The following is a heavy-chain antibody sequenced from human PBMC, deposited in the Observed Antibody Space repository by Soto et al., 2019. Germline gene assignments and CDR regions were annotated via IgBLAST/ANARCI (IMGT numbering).Heavy chain of an antibody. CDR2: ISSNGGST. V-gene: IGHV3-64D*06. J-gene: IGHJ4*02. CDR3: VKDRYVDY. CDR1: GFTISSYA. Sequence: PGGSLRLSCSVFGFTISSYAMHWVRQAPGKGLQYVSSISSNGGSTYYADSVKGRFTISRDNSKNTLYLQMSSLRVEDTAVYYCVKDRYVDYWGQGTLVIVS.